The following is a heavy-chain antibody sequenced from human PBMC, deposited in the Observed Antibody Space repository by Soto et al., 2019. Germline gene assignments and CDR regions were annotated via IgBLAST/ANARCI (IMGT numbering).Heavy chain of an antibody. CDR3: ARGRYGDY. D-gene: IGHD1-1*01. Sequence: QVHLVQSGAEVKKPGASVKVSCKGSGYIFTTYGITWVRQAPGQGLEWMGWISAHNGNTNYAQKLQGRVTVTRDTSTSTAYMELRNLRSDDTAVYDCARGRYGDYWGQGARVTVSS. CDR2: ISAHNGNT. J-gene: IGHJ4*02. V-gene: IGHV1-18*01. CDR1: GYIFTTYG.